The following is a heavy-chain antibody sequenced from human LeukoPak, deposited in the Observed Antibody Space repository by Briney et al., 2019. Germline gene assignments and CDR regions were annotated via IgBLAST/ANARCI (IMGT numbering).Heavy chain of an antibody. J-gene: IGHJ6*02. CDR2: IYSGGST. Sequence: GSLRLSCAASGFTVSSNYMSWVRQAPGKGLEWVSVIYSGGSTYYADSVKGRFTISRDNSKNTLYLQMNSLRAEDTAVYYCARWYSSSFRGGMDVWGQGTTVTVSS. D-gene: IGHD6-13*01. CDR1: GFTVSSNY. CDR3: ARWYSSSFRGGMDV. V-gene: IGHV3-66*01.